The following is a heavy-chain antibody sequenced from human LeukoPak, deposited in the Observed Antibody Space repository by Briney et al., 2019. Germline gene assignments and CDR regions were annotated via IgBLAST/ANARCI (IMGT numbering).Heavy chain of an antibody. Sequence: SETLSLTCAVYGGSFSGYYWSWIRQPPGKGLEWIGEINHSGSTNYNPSLKSRVTISVDTSKNQFSLKLSSVTAADTAVYCCARESPSQGYGMDVWGQGTTVTVSS. CDR2: INHSGST. CDR3: ARESPSQGYGMDV. J-gene: IGHJ6*02. V-gene: IGHV4-34*01. CDR1: GGSFSGYY.